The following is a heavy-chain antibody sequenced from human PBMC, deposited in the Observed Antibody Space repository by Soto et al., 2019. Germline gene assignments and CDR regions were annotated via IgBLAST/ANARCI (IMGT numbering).Heavy chain of an antibody. Sequence: GESLKISCKGSGYSFTSYWISWVRQMPGKGLEWMGRIDPSDSYTNYSQSFQGHVTISADKSISTAYLQWSSLKASDTAMYYCARGGSYPGYYYYGMDVWGQGTTVTV. CDR2: IDPSDSYT. J-gene: IGHJ6*02. CDR1: GYSFTSYW. D-gene: IGHD1-26*01. V-gene: IGHV5-10-1*01. CDR3: ARGGSYPGYYYYGMDV.